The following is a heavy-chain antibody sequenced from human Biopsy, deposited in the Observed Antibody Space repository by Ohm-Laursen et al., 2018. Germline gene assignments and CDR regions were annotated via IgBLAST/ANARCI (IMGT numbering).Heavy chain of an antibody. Sequence: GSSVTVSCKASGYTFTGHSCHWVRQAPGQRLEWVGRIDPNSDDTKYAQKFQGRIAMTTDTSITTAYLEVSSLTLDDAAVYFCARASAYGVFDVWGQGTIVTVSS. CDR3: ARASAYGVFDV. CDR1: GYTFTGHS. D-gene: IGHD4/OR15-4a*01. J-gene: IGHJ3*01. CDR2: IDPNSDDT. V-gene: IGHV1-2*06.